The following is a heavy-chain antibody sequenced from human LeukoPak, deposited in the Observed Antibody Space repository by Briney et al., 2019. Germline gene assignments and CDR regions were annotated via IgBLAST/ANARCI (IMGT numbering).Heavy chain of an antibody. D-gene: IGHD1/OR15-1a*01. CDR3: AREGTGSYMDV. V-gene: IGHV3-30-3*01. J-gene: IGHJ6*03. Sequence: GGSLRLSCAASGFTFSSYAMHWVRQAPGKGLEWVAVISYDGSNKYYADSVKGRFTISRGNSKNTLYLQMNSLRAEDTAVYYCAREGTGSYMDVWGKGTTVTVSS. CDR2: ISYDGSNK. CDR1: GFTFSSYA.